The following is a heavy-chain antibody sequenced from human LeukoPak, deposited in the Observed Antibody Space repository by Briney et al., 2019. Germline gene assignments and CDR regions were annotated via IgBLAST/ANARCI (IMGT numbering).Heavy chain of an antibody. V-gene: IGHV3-30*18. CDR2: ISYDGSNK. Sequence: PGGSLRLSCAASGFTFSSYGMHWARQAPGKGLEWVAVISYDGSNKYYADSVKGRFTISRDNSKNTLYLQMNSLRAEDTAVYYCAKDRKGIAAAGPFDYWGQGTLVTVSS. J-gene: IGHJ4*02. CDR3: AKDRKGIAAAGPFDY. D-gene: IGHD6-13*01. CDR1: GFTFSSYG.